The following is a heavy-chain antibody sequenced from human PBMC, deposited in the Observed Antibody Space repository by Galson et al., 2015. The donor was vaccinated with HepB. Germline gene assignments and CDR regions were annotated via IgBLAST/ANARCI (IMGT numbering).Heavy chain of an antibody. Sequence: SLRLSCAASGFTFSSYGMHWVRQAPGKGLEWVAVISYDGSSKYYADSVKGRFTISRDNSKNTLYLQMNSLRAEDTAVYYCAKEQGSGSYYRYYYYGMDVWGQGTTVTVSS. CDR3: AKEQGSGSYYRYYYYGMDV. CDR1: GFTFSSYG. CDR2: ISYDGSSK. J-gene: IGHJ6*02. V-gene: IGHV3-30*18. D-gene: IGHD3-10*01.